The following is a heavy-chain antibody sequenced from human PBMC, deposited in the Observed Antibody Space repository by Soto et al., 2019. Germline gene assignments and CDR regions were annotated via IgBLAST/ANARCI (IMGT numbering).Heavy chain of an antibody. CDR1: GGTFSSYA. J-gene: IGHJ6*02. CDR3: ATGPTVTLYYYYYGMDV. D-gene: IGHD4-17*01. CDR2: IIPIFGTA. V-gene: IGHV1-69*13. Sequence: SVKVSCKASGGTFSSYAISWVRQAPGQGLEWMGGIIPIFGTANYAQKFQGRATITADESTSTAYMELRSLRSDDTAVYYCATGPTVTLYYYYYGMDVWGQGTTVTVSS.